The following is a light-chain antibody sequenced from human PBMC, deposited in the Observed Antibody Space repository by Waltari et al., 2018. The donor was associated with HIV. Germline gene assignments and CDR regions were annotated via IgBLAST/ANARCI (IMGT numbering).Light chain of an antibody. CDR2: ENR. V-gene: IGLV1-47*01. CDR3: ATWDDGLSAPV. CDR1: NSNIGNND. Sequence: QSVLTQPPSASGTPGQRVTISCSGSNSNIGNNDVYWYQQLPGTAPRLLIRENRQRPSGVPDRFSGSRSGTSASLDTSGLRSDDEAIYHCATWDDGLSAPVFGGGTSLAVL. J-gene: IGLJ3*02.